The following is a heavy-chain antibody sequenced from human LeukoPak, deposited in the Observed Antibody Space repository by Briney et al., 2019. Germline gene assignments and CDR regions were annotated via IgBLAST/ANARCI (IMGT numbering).Heavy chain of an antibody. D-gene: IGHD3-9*01. CDR1: GGSFSGYY. CDR3: ARAILRYFDWTNFDY. J-gene: IGHJ4*02. V-gene: IGHV4-34*01. CDR2: INHSGST. Sequence: PSETLSLTCAVHGGSFSGYYWSWVRQPPGKGLEWIGEINHSGSTNYNPSLKSRVTISVDTSKNQFSLKLSSVTAADTAVYYCARAILRYFDWTNFDYWGQGTLVTVSS.